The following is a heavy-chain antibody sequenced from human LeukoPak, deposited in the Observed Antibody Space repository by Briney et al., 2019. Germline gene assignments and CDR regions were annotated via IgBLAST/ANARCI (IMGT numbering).Heavy chain of an antibody. Sequence: PGGSLRLSCAASGFAFSDYYMSWIRQAPGKGLEWVSYISSSGSTIYYADSVKGRFTISRDNAKNSLYLQMNSLRAEDTAVYYCARGRYYGSGAIWYYYGMDVWGQGTTVTVSS. CDR3: ARGRYYGSGAIWYYYGMDV. J-gene: IGHJ6*02. CDR1: GFAFSDYY. CDR2: ISSSGSTI. D-gene: IGHD3-10*01. V-gene: IGHV3-11*01.